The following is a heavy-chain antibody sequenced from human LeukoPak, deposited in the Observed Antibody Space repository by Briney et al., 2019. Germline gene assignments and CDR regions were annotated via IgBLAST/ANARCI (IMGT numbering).Heavy chain of an antibody. J-gene: IGHJ4*02. CDR3: ARDPPVAGTS. V-gene: IGHV4-61*01. CDR2: IYASGNT. D-gene: IGHD6-19*01. Sequence: SETLSLTCTVPGGSVSSASYYWTWIRQPPGKGLEWIGYIYASGNTNYNPSLKSRVTISVDTSKNQFSLKLSSVTAADTAVYYCARDPPVAGTSWGQGTLVTVSS. CDR1: GGSVSSASYY.